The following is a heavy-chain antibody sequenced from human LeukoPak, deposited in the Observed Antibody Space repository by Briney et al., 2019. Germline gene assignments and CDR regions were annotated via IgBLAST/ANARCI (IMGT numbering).Heavy chain of an antibody. CDR1: GFTFSSYG. Sequence: QSGGSLRLSCAASGFTFSSYGMHWVRQAPGKGLEWVAVISYDGSNKYYADSVKGRFTISRDNSKNTVHLQMDSLTVEDTAVYYCAVSNWMDPWGQGTLVTVSS. CDR3: AVSNWMDP. V-gene: IGHV3-30*03. J-gene: IGHJ5*02. CDR2: ISYDGSNK.